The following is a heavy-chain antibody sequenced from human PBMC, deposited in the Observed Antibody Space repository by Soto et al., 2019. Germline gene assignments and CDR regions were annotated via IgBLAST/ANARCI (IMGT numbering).Heavy chain of an antibody. CDR1: GFTFSSYA. CDR2: ISGSGGST. Sequence: GSLRLSCASSGFTFSSYAMSWVRQAPGKGLEWFSAISGSGGSTYYADSVKGRFTISRDNSKNTLYLQMNSLRAEDTAVYYCAKDRGVVVPAAIGEYNWFDPWGQGTLVTVSS. V-gene: IGHV3-23*01. CDR3: AKDRGVVVPAAIGEYNWFDP. D-gene: IGHD2-2*01. J-gene: IGHJ5*02.